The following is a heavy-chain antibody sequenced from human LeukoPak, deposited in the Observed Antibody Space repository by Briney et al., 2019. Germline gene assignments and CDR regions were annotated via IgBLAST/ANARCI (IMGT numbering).Heavy chain of an antibody. CDR2: IYYSGST. D-gene: IGHD4-17*01. V-gene: IGHV4-39*01. CDR3: ASDTGDYGDY. Sequence: SETLSLTCTVSGGSIGSSSYYWGWIRQPPGKGLEWIGSIYYSGSTYYNPSLKSRVTISVDTSKNQFSLKLSSVTAADTAVYYCASDTGDYGDYWGQGTLVTVSS. CDR1: GGSIGSSSYY. J-gene: IGHJ4*02.